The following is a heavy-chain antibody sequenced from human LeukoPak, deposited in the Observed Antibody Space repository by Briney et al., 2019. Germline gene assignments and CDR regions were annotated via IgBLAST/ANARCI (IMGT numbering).Heavy chain of an antibody. D-gene: IGHD3-3*01. CDR3: ASGGRFLEWLFDY. V-gene: IGHV1-69*13. Sequence: ASVKVSCKASGGSFSSYAISWVRQAPGQGLERMGGIIPIFGTANYAQKFQGRVTITSDESTSTAYMELSSLRSEDTAVYYCASGGRFLEWLFDYWGQGTLVTVSS. CDR2: IIPIFGTA. J-gene: IGHJ4*02. CDR1: GGSFSSYA.